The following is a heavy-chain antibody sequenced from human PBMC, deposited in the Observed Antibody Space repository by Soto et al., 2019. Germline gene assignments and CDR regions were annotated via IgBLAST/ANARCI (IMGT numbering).Heavy chain of an antibody. Sequence: EVQLVESGGGLVKPGGSLRLSCAASGFIFSSYTMNWVRQAPGKGLEWVSSISASSTYIYYADSLKGRFTISRDNAYNSLYLQMNRLRAEDTAVDYCARGWLRDPWMYWGQGTLVTVSS. CDR1: GFIFSSYT. CDR2: ISASSTYI. V-gene: IGHV3-21*01. J-gene: IGHJ4*02. D-gene: IGHD5-12*01. CDR3: ARGWLRDPWMY.